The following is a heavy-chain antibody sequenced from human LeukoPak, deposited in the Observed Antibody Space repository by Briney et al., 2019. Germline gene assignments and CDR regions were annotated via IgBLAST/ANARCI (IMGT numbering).Heavy chain of an antibody. Sequence: PGGSLRLSCAASGFTFTTYWLGWVRQAPGKGLEWVSAISGSGGSTYYADSVKGRFTTSRDNSKNTLYLQMNSLRAEDTAVYYCAKDSKGATYYYDSSGYYSVGAFDIWGQGTMVTVSS. D-gene: IGHD3-22*01. V-gene: IGHV3-23*01. J-gene: IGHJ3*02. CDR3: AKDSKGATYYYDSSGYYSVGAFDI. CDR2: ISGSGGST. CDR1: GFTFTTYW.